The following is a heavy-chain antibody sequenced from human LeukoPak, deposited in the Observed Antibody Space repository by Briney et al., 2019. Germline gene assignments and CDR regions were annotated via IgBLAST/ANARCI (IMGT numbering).Heavy chain of an antibody. CDR3: ARGDIVVGGGRNWFDP. CDR2: VSTSGSA. J-gene: IGHJ5*02. V-gene: IGHV4-4*07. CDR1: GASISSHF. D-gene: IGHD2-21*01. Sequence: SETLSLTCTVSGASISSHFCSWIRQPAGKGLEWIGRVSTSGSANYNPSLKSRITMSVDTSKNQFSLNLSSVTAADTAVYYCARGDIVVGGGRNWFDPWGQGVVVTVSS.